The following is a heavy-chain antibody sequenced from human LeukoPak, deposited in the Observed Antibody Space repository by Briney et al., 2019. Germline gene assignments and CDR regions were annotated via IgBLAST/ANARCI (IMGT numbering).Heavy chain of an antibody. Sequence: SETLSLTCAVYGGSFSGYYWSWIRQPPGKGLEWIGEINHSGSTNYNPSLKSRVTISVDTSKNQFPLKLSSVTAADTAVYYCARVRRGYSYGTRWYFDLWGRGTLVTVSS. V-gene: IGHV4-34*01. D-gene: IGHD5-18*01. CDR1: GGSFSGYY. J-gene: IGHJ2*01. CDR2: INHSGST. CDR3: ARVRRGYSYGTRWYFDL.